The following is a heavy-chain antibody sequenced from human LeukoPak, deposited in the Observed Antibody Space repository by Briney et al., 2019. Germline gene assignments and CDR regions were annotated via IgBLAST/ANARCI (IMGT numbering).Heavy chain of an antibody. CDR3: ARDYGFWSGSNHEYGMDV. CDR1: GGTFSSYA. V-gene: IGHV1-69*01. D-gene: IGHD3-3*01. Sequence: VKVSCKASGGTFSSYAISWVRQAPGQGLEWMGGIIPIFGTANYAQKFQGRVTITVDESTSTAYMELSSLRSEDTAVYYCARDYGFWSGSNHEYGMDVWGQGTTVTVSS. CDR2: IIPIFGTA. J-gene: IGHJ6*02.